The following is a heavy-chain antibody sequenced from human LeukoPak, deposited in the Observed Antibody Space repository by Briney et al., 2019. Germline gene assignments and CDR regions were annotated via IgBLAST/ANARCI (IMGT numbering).Heavy chain of an antibody. CDR3: VKTMVVFGGLIRTDAFDI. CDR2: INSDGGSS. V-gene: IGHV3-64D*06. Sequence: GGSLRLSCSASGFSFNNYAVHWVRQAPGKGLEYVSGINSDGGSSHYADSAKGRFTISRDNSKNALYHQLSSLRPEDTALYYCVKTMVVFGGLIRTDAFDIWGQGTMVTVSS. CDR1: GFSFNNYA. J-gene: IGHJ3*02. D-gene: IGHD3-10*01.